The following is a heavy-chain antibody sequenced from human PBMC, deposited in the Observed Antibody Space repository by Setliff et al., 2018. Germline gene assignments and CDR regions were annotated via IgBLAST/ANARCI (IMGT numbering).Heavy chain of an antibody. CDR3: ASDPPSSGWSFHY. V-gene: IGHV3-33*08. D-gene: IGHD6-19*01. J-gene: IGHJ4*02. CDR2: IWAAGDVK. CDR1: GFTISYYA. Sequence: GGSLRLSCAASGFTISYYAIHWVRQAPGKGLEWVAMIWAAGDVKYYAASVKGRFTVSRDNSKNTMSLQMDSLTAEDTALYFCASDPPSSGWSFHYWGQGTLVTVSS.